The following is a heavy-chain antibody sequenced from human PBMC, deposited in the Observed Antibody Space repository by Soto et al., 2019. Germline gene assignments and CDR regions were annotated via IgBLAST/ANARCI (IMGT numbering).Heavy chain of an antibody. J-gene: IGHJ4*02. CDR2: ISYDGSNK. V-gene: IGHV3-30-3*01. Sequence: QVQLVESGGGVVQPGRSLRLSCAASGFTFSSYAMHWVRQAPGKGLEWVAVISYDGSNKYYADSVKGRFTISRDNSKNTLYLQMNSLRAEDTAVYYCARDLGAAAGTGFDYWGQGTLVTVSS. CDR1: GFTFSSYA. D-gene: IGHD6-13*01. CDR3: ARDLGAAAGTGFDY.